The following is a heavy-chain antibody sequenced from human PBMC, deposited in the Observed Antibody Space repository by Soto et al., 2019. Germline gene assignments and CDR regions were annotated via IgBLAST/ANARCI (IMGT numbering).Heavy chain of an antibody. J-gene: IGHJ6*02. CDR1: GFAVSSNY. CDR2: IHSGGAT. Sequence: EVQLVESGGDLVQPGGSLRLSCAASGFAVSSNYMTWVRQAPGKGLEWVSVIHSGGATHYADSVRGRFTISRDNSKNTRYLQMNSLRAEDTAVYYCARNRTGTTYGGMDVWGQGTTVTVSS. D-gene: IGHD1-7*01. CDR3: ARNRTGTTYGGMDV. V-gene: IGHV3-66*01.